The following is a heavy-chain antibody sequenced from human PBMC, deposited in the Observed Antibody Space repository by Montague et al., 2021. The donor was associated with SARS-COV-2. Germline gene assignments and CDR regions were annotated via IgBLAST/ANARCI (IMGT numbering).Heavy chain of an antibody. CDR2: ISYDGSNK. CDR1: GFTFSSYA. V-gene: IGHV3-30-3*01. CDR3: ARAAQKQYVLLWFGELLHDAFDI. Sequence: SLRLSCAASGFTFSSYAMHWVRQAPGKGLEWVAVISYDGSNKHYXDSVKGRFTISRDNSKNTLYLQMNSLSAEDTAVYYCARAAQKQYVLLWFGELLHDAFDIWGQGTMVTVSS. J-gene: IGHJ3*02. D-gene: IGHD3-10*01.